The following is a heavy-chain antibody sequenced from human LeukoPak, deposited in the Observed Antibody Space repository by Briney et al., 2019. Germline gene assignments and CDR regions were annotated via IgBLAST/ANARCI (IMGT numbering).Heavy chain of an antibody. V-gene: IGHV4-39*01. J-gene: IGHJ6*03. Sequence: SETLSLTCTVSVGSISSSSYYWGWIRQPPGKGLEWIGSIYYSGNTYYNPSLKSRVTISVDTSKNQFSLKLSSVTAAATAVYYCASYSIYYYSMDVWVKGKTTTVS. D-gene: IGHD6-13*01. CDR3: ASYSIYYYSMDV. CDR1: VGSISSSSYY. CDR2: IYYSGNT.